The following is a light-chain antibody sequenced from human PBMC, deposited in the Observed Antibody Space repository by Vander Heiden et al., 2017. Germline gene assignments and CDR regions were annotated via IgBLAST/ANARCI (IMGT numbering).Light chain of an antibody. V-gene: IGKV1D-8*01. CDR1: KGISSY. Sequence: VTWMTQSPSLLSASTGDRVTISCRISKGISSYLAWYQQKPGKAPELLIYAASTLQSPVPSTLSRSRSVTAFTMTIISLHAEDFATYYCRQDYAFRPRFGQGTKVEIK. J-gene: IGKJ1*01. CDR2: AAS. CDR3: RQDYAFRPR.